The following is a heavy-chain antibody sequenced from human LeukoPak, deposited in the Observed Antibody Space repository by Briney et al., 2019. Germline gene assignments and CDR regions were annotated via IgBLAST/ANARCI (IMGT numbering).Heavy chain of an antibody. CDR2: ISYDGSNK. D-gene: IGHD3-9*01. J-gene: IGHJ4*02. CDR3: ARDHFITISPPYYLDC. Sequence: GGSLRLSCAASGFTFSTYAIHWVRQAPGKGLEWVAVISYDGSNKYYADSVKGRFTISRDNSKNTMYLKMIRLRAEDAAVYYCARDHFITISPPYYLDCWGQGTLVTVSS. V-gene: IGHV3-30*04. CDR1: GFTFSTYA.